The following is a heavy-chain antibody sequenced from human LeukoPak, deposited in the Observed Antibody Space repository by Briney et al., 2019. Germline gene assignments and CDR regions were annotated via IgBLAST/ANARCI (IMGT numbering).Heavy chain of an antibody. CDR2: INPNGGNT. D-gene: IGHD6-19*01. V-gene: IGHV1-46*01. CDR3: ARAFQWLSLAYAFDI. Sequence: ASVKVSCKASGYTFTNYYMHWVRQAPGQGLEWMGIINPNGGNTNYAQKFQGRVTMTRDTSTSTVYMELGSLRSEDTAVYYCARAFQWLSLAYAFDIWGQGTMVTVSS. CDR1: GYTFTNYY. J-gene: IGHJ3*02.